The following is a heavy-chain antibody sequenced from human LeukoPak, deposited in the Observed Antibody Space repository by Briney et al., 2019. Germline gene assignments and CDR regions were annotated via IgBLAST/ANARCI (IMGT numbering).Heavy chain of an antibody. CDR2: ISYGGST. D-gene: IGHD4-11*01. J-gene: IGHJ4*02. Sequence: SETLSLTCNVSGGPISSSGSFWAWIRQPPGTGLEWIASISYGGSTYYNPSLKSRVTISVDMSKNQFSLKLNSVTAADTAVYYCARGVNYAFDYWGQGPLVTVSS. CDR1: GGPISSSGSF. CDR3: ARGVNYAFDY. V-gene: IGHV4-39*07.